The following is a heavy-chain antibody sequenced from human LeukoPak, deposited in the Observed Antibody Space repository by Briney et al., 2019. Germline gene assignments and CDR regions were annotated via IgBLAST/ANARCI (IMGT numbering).Heavy chain of an antibody. CDR1: GFTFSSSW. V-gene: IGHV3-7*05. CDR2: IKEDGTEE. Sequence: GGSLRLSCAASGFTFSSSWMTWVRQAPGKGLEWVAHIKEDGTEEYYVDSVKGRFTISRDNAKNSLFLQMNSLRAEDTAVYYCARGPGDYFDFWGQGTLVTVSS. J-gene: IGHJ4*02. CDR3: ARGPGDYFDF. D-gene: IGHD1-14*01.